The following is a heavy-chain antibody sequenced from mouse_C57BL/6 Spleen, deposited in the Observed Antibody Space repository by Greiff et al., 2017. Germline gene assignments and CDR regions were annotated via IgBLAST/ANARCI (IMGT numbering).Heavy chain of an antibody. V-gene: IGHV14-3*01. CDR1: GFNIKNTY. Sequence: VQLQQSVAELVRPGASVKLSCTASGFNIKNTYMHWVKQRPEQGLAWIGRIDPANGNTKYAPKFQGKATITEDTSSNTAYLQLSSLTSEDTAIYYCASYDYDSYYFDYWGQGTTRTVSS. J-gene: IGHJ2*01. D-gene: IGHD2-4*01. CDR2: IDPANGNT. CDR3: ASYDYDSYYFDY.